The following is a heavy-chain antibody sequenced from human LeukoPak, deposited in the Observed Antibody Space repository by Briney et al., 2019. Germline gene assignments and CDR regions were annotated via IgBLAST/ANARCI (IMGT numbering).Heavy chain of an antibody. CDR1: GGSISGYY. V-gene: IGHV4-59*12. Sequence: PSETLSLTCTVSGGSISGYYWSWIRQPPGKGLEWIGYIYYSGSTNYNPSLKSRVTISVDKSKNQFSLKLSSVTAADTAVYYCARGMGFDPWGQGTLVTVSS. CDR2: IYYSGST. J-gene: IGHJ5*02. CDR3: ARGMGFDP. D-gene: IGHD5-24*01.